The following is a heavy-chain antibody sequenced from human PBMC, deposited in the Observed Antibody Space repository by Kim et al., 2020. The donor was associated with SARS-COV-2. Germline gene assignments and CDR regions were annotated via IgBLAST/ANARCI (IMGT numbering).Heavy chain of an antibody. CDR1: GFTFSSYA. Sequence: GGSLRLSCAASGFTFSSYAMSWVRQAPGKGLEWVSAISGSGGSTYYADSVKGRFTISRDNSKNTLYLQMNSLRAEDTAVYYCASKLSWEDGYNLWGQGTLVTVSS. D-gene: IGHD5-12*01. CDR2: ISGSGGST. V-gene: IGHV3-23*01. CDR3: ASKLSWEDGYNL. J-gene: IGHJ4*02.